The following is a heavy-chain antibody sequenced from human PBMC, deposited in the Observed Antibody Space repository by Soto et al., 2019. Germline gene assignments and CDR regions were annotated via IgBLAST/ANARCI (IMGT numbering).Heavy chain of an antibody. D-gene: IGHD5-12*01. CDR3: ARATDSGHDYWFDP. V-gene: IGHV4-31*03. Sequence: QVQLQESGPGLVKPSQTLSLTCTFSGGSISSGGYYCSWIRQHPVKGLEWIGYIDYSGSTYYNPSLKSRVTLSVDTSKNQFSLKLSSVTAADTAVYYCARATDSGHDYWFDPWGQGTLVTVSS. CDR2: IDYSGST. J-gene: IGHJ5*02. CDR1: GGSISSGGYY.